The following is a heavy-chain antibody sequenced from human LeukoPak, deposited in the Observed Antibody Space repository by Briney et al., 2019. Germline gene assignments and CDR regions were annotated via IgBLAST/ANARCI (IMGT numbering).Heavy chain of an antibody. J-gene: IGHJ5*02. CDR2: IYYSGST. CDR3: ARGDYHNWFDP. D-gene: IGHD4-11*01. V-gene: IGHV4-31*03. Sequence: SETLSLTCTVSGGSISSGVYYWSWIRQHPGKGLEWIGYIYYSGSTYYNPSLKSRVTISVDTSKNQFSLKLSSVTAADTAVYYCARGDYHNWFDPWGQGTLVTVSS. CDR1: GGSISSGVYY.